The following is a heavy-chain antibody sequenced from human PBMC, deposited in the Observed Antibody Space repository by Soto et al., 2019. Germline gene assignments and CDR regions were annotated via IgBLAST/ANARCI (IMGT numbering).Heavy chain of an antibody. CDR2: IYHSGST. CDR3: AREITYYYGSGTRGDAFDI. V-gene: IGHV4-4*02. J-gene: IGHJ3*02. D-gene: IGHD3-10*01. CDR1: GGSISSSNW. Sequence: QVQLQESGPGLVKPSGTLSLTCAVSGGSISSSNWWRWVRQPPGKGLEWIGEIYHSGSTNYNPSLKRRVNISVDKSKNQFSLKLSSVTAADTAVYYCAREITYYYGSGTRGDAFDIWGQGTMVTVSS.